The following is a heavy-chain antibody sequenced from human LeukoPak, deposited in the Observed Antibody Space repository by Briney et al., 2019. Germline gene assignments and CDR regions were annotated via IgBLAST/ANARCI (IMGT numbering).Heavy chain of an antibody. CDR3: ARWRYSYGYAWFDP. Sequence: SETLSLTCAVYGGSFSGYYWSWIRQPPGKGPEWIGEINHSGSTNYNPSLKSRVTISVDTSKNQFSLKLSSVTAADTAVYYCARWRYSYGYAWFDPWGQGTLVTVSS. V-gene: IGHV4-34*01. CDR1: GGSFSGYY. D-gene: IGHD5-18*01. CDR2: INHSGST. J-gene: IGHJ5*02.